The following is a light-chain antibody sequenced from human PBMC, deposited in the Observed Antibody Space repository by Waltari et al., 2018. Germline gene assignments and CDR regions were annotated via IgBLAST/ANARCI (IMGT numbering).Light chain of an antibody. Sequence: EIVLTQSPGTLSLSPGERATLSCRASQSVRSSYLAWYQQKPGQAPRLLICGASSRATGIPDRFSGSGSGTDFTLTISRLEPEDFAVYYCQQYGTLITFGQGTRLEIK. CDR1: QSVRSSY. CDR3: QQYGTLIT. J-gene: IGKJ5*01. CDR2: GAS. V-gene: IGKV3-20*01.